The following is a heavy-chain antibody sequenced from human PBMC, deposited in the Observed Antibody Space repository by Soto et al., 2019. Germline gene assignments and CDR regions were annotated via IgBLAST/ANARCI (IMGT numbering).Heavy chain of an antibody. CDR2: IWYDGSNK. J-gene: IGHJ4*02. V-gene: IGHV3-33*01. Sequence: VQLVESGGGVVQPGRSLRLSCAASGFTFSSYGMHWVRQAPGKGLEWVAVIWYDGSNKYYADSVKGRFTISRDNSKNTLYLQMNSLRAEDTAVYYCARIDSSSSEWGQGTLVTVSS. CDR1: GFTFSSYG. CDR3: ARIDSSSSE. D-gene: IGHD6-6*01.